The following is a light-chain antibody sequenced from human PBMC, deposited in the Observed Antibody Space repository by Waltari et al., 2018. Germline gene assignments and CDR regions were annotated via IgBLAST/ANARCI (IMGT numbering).Light chain of an antibody. Sequence: IVMTQSPATLSVSPGRRATLSCRASESVGNNFAWYQPNPGQAPRPLIYGASSRATGIPARFSASGSRTEFVLTISSLQSEDSAVYYCQQYNNWPYTFGQGTKLEIK. CDR2: GAS. CDR3: QQYNNWPYT. V-gene: IGKV3-15*01. J-gene: IGKJ2*01. CDR1: ESVGNN.